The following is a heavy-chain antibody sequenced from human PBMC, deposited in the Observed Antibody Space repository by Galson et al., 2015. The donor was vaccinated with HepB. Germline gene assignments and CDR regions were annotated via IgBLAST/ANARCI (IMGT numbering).Heavy chain of an antibody. CDR2: ITGSGGST. CDR1: GFTFSSYD. D-gene: IGHD3-10*01. V-gene: IGHV3-23*01. J-gene: IGHJ4*02. Sequence: SLRLSCAASGFTFSSYDMSWVRQAPGKGLEWVSGITGSGGSTYYADFVKGRFTISRDNSKNTLYLQMNSLRAEDTAIYYCAKDPSGGYYASESYRFDYWGQGTLVTVSS. CDR3: AKDPSGGYYASESYRFDY.